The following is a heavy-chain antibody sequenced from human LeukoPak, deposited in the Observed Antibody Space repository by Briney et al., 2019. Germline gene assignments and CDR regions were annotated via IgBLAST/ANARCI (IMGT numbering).Heavy chain of an antibody. Sequence: ASVKVSCKASGYTFTGYYMHWVRQAPAQGLEWMGWINPNSGGTNYAQKFQGRVTMTRDTAISTAYMELSRLRSDDTAVYYCARDFYSGYDFDYWGQGTLVTVSS. CDR1: GYTFTGYY. CDR2: INPNSGGT. CDR3: ARDFYSGYDFDY. V-gene: IGHV1-2*02. J-gene: IGHJ4*02. D-gene: IGHD5-12*01.